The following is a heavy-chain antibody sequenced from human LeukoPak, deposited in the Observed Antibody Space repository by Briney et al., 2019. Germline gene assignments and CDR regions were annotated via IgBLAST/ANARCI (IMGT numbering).Heavy chain of an antibody. CDR2: INPNSGGT. V-gene: IGHV1-2*06. CDR1: GYTFTGYY. D-gene: IGHD6-19*01. Sequence: ASVKVSCKASGYTFTGYYMHWVRQAPGQGLEWMGRINPNSGGTNYAHKFQGRVTMTRDTSISTAYMELSRLRSDDTAIYYCARDPRIAVAGKNFDYWGQGTLVTVSS. CDR3: ARDPRIAVAGKNFDY. J-gene: IGHJ4*02.